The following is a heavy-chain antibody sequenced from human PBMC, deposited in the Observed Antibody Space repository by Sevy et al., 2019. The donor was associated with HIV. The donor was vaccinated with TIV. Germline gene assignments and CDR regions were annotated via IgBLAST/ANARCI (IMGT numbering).Heavy chain of an antibody. D-gene: IGHD3-10*01. CDR2: IRSKAYGGTT. CDR3: TRDLRTVLLWFGESTTGYYFDY. Sequence: GGSLRLSCTASGFTFGDYAMSWFRQAPGKGLEWVGFIRSKAYGGTTEYAASVKGRFTISRDDSKSIAYLQMNSLKTEDTAVYYCTRDLRTVLLWFGESTTGYYFDYSGQGTVVTVSS. CDR1: GFTFGDYA. V-gene: IGHV3-49*03. J-gene: IGHJ4*02.